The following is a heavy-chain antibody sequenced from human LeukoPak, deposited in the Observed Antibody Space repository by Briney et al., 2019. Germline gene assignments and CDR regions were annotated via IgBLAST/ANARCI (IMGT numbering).Heavy chain of an antibody. CDR2: ISGSGGSA. CDR3: ASGDFDY. D-gene: IGHD5-12*01. CDR1: GFTFSSYA. J-gene: IGHJ4*02. V-gene: IGHV3-23*01. Sequence: GGSLRLSCAASGFTFSSYAMSWVRQALGKGLEWVSAISGSGGSAYYADSVKGRFTFFRDKSKNTVYLQMNSLRAEDTAVYYCASGDFDYWGLGTLVAVSS.